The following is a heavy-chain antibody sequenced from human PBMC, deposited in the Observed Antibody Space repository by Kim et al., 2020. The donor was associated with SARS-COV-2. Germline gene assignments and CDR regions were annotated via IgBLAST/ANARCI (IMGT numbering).Heavy chain of an antibody. Sequence: SETLSLTCAVYGGSFSGYYWSWIRQPPGKGLEWIGEINHSGSTNYNPSLKSRVTISVDTSKNQFSLKLSSVTAADTAVCYCARGALYSGYDFSDYWGQGTLVTVSS. CDR3: ARGALYSGYDFSDY. D-gene: IGHD5-12*01. CDR1: GGSFSGYY. J-gene: IGHJ4*02. V-gene: IGHV4-34*01. CDR2: INHSGST.